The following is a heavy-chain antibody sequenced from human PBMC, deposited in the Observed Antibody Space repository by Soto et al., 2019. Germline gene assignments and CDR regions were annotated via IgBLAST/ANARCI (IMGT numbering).Heavy chain of an antibody. CDR2: IYYSGST. CDR1: GGSISSGGYY. D-gene: IGHD4-17*01. Sequence: QVQLQESGPGLVKPSQTLSLTCTVSGGSISSGGYYWSWIRQHPGKGLEWIGYIYYSGSTYYNPSLKSRVTISVDTSKNQFSLKLSSVTAADTAVYYCARDKEDYGDYYAFDIWGQGTMVTVSS. J-gene: IGHJ3*02. V-gene: IGHV4-31*03. CDR3: ARDKEDYGDYYAFDI.